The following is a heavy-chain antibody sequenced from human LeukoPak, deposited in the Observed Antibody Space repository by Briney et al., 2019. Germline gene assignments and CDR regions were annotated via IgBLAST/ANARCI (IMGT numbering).Heavy chain of an antibody. Sequence: GGSLRLTCAASGFTFSNYGMNWVRQAPGKGPEWVSYISGGGTTIYYADSVKGRFTISRDSAKDSLDLQMNSLRAEDTAVYYCAREPVYYYYMDVWGKGTTVTVSS. CDR3: AREPVYYYYMDV. V-gene: IGHV3-48*01. CDR2: ISGGGTTI. CDR1: GFTFSNYG. J-gene: IGHJ6*03.